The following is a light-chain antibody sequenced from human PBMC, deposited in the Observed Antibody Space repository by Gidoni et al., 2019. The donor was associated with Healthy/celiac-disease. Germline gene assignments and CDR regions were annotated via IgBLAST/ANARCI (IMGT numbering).Light chain of an antibody. CDR3: QQRSNWPPIT. CDR2: DAS. CDR1: QRVSSY. J-gene: IGKJ5*01. Sequence: EIVLTQSPATLSLSPGERATLSCRASQRVSSYLAWYQQKPGQAPRLLIYDASNRATVIPARFSGSGCGTDFTLTIRSLEPEDCAVYYSQQRSNWPPITFGQGTRLEIK. V-gene: IGKV3-11*01.